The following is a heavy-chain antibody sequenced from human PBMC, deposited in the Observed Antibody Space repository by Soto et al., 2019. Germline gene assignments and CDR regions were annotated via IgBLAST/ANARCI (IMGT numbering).Heavy chain of an antibody. CDR1: GFTFDDYA. Sequence: EVQLVESGGGLVQPGRSLRLSCAASGFTFDDYAMHWVRQAPGKGLEWVSGISWNSGSIGYADSVKGRFTISRDNAKNSLYLHMNSLRAEDTALYYCVKGGQLLTEGGGYWGQGTLVTVSS. V-gene: IGHV3-9*01. D-gene: IGHD2-2*01. CDR3: VKGGQLLTEGGGY. J-gene: IGHJ4*02. CDR2: ISWNSGSI.